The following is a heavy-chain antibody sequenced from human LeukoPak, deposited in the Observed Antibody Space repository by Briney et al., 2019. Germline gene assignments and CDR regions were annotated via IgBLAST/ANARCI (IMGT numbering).Heavy chain of an antibody. CDR2: ISSSSSYI. V-gene: IGHV3-21*01. CDR1: GFTFSSYS. CDR3: ARKAAAAVDDAFDI. D-gene: IGHD6-13*01. Sequence: GGSLRLSCAASGFTFSSYSMNWVRQAPGKGLEWVSSISSSSSYIYYADSVKGRFTISRDNAKNSLYLQMNSLRAEDTAVYYCARKAAAAVDDAFDIWGQGTMVTVSS. J-gene: IGHJ3*02.